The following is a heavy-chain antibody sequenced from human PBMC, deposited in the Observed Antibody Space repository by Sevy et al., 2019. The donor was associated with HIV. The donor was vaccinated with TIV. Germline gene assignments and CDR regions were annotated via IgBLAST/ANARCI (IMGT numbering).Heavy chain of an antibody. Sequence: GQSLKISCKGSGYSFTRYWIAWMRQMPGKGLEWMGIIYPDDSETRDSPSFQGQVTISADKSISTAYLQWSSLRGSDSAMYYCARLIRTRGICYLDYWGQGNLVPVSS. V-gene: IGHV5-51*01. CDR2: IYPDDSET. CDR3: ARLIRTRGICYLDY. D-gene: IGHD2-8*02. J-gene: IGHJ4*02. CDR1: GYSFTRYW.